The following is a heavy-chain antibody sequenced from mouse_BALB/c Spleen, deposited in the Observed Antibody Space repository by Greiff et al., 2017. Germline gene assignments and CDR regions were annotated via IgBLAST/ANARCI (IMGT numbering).Heavy chain of an antibody. J-gene: IGHJ2*01. CDR2: IWAGGST. V-gene: IGHV2-9*02. CDR3: ARDRPYDFDD. D-gene: IGHD1-1*01. Sequence: GKLMESGPGLVAPSQSLSITCTVSGFSLTSYGVHWVRQPPGKGLEWLGVIWAGGSTNYNSALMSRLSISKDNSKSQVFLKMNSLQTDDTAMYYCARDRPYDFDDWGQGTTLTVSS. CDR1: GFSLTSYG.